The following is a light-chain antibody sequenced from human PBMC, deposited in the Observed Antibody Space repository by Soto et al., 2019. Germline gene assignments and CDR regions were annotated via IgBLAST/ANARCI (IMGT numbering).Light chain of an antibody. J-gene: IGKJ2*01. CDR1: QSVSSY. Sequence: EIVLTQSPATLSLSPGERATLSCRASQSVSSYLAWYQQKPGQAPRLLIYDASNRATAIPARFSGSGSGTDFTLTISSLAHEEFSVYYCQQRSNWPRTFGQGTKLEIK. CDR3: QQRSNWPRT. CDR2: DAS. V-gene: IGKV3-11*01.